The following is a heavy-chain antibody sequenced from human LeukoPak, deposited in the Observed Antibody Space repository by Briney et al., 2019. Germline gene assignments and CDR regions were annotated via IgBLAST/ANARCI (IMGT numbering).Heavy chain of an antibody. V-gene: IGHV4-59*08. J-gene: IGHJ6*02. CDR3: ARLVKVDYGMDV. CDR1: GGSISSYY. CDR2: IYYSGST. D-gene: IGHD2-15*01. Sequence: SETLSLTCTGSGGSISSYYWSWIRQPPGKGLEWIGYIYYSGSTNYNPSLKSRVTISVDTSKNQFSLKLSSVTAADTAVYYCARLVKVDYGMDVWGQGTTVTVSS.